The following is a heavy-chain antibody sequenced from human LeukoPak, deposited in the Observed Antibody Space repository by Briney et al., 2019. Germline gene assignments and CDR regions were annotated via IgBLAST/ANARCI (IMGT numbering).Heavy chain of an antibody. J-gene: IGHJ4*02. CDR2: ISGSGGST. V-gene: IGHV3-23*01. CDR1: GFTFSSYA. Sequence: PGGSLRLSCAASGFTFSSYAMSWVRRAPGKGLEWVSAISGSGGSTYYADSVKGRFTISRDNSKNTLYLQMNSLRAEDTAVYYCATQGGYYYDSSGYFWGQGTLVTVSS. D-gene: IGHD3-22*01. CDR3: ATQGGYYYDSSGYF.